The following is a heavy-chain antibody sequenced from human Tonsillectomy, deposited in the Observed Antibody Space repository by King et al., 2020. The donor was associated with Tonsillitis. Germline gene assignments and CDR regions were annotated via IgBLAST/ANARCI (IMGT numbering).Heavy chain of an antibody. CDR3: ASPLNYGDDYFDY. D-gene: IGHD4-17*01. CDR2: IDPSDFYT. J-gene: IGHJ4*02. CDR1: GYSFTSFW. V-gene: IGHV5-10-1*03. Sequence: QLVQAGAEVKKPGESLRISCKGSGYSFTSFWIVWVRQMPGKGLEWMGRIDPSDFYTNYSPSFQGHVTISVDKSISTAYLKWSSLKASDTAMYYCASPLNYGDDYFDYWGQGTLVTVSS.